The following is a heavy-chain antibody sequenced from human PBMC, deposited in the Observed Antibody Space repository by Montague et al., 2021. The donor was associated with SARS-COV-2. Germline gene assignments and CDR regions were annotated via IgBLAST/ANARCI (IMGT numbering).Heavy chain of an antibody. CDR1: GGSIGTGYYF. J-gene: IGHJ4*01. CDR3: ARRNYCSSSSCYNGGFDN. V-gene: IGHV4-39*01. Sequence: SETLSLTCTVSGGSIGTGYYFWSWIRQSPGKGLEWLGTVFYRGNTYYNPSLKSRATISVDTSTNQFSLKLTSVTVAGTAIYFCARRNYCSSSSCYNGGFDNWGQGALVTVSS. CDR2: VFYRGNT. D-gene: IGHD2-2*01.